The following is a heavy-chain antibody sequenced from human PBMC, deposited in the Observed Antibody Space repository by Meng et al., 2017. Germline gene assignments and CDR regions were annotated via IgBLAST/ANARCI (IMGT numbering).Heavy chain of an antibody. V-gene: IGHV3-30*04. J-gene: IGHJ4*02. Sequence: GGSLRLSCAASGFTFSSYAMHWVRQAPGKGLEWVAVISYDGSNKYYADSVKGRFTISRDNSKNTLYLQMNSLRAEDTAVYYCACNYYDSSGYGDYWGQGKLVTVSS. CDR1: GFTFSSYA. D-gene: IGHD3-22*01. CDR2: ISYDGSNK. CDR3: ACNYYDSSGYGDY.